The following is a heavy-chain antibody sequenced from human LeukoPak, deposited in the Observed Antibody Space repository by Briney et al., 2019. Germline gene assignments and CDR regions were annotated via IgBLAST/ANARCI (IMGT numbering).Heavy chain of an antibody. Sequence: ASVKVSCKASGFTFTSSAMQWVRQARGQRLEWIGWIVVGSGNTNYAQKFQERVTITRSTSISTAYMELSSLRSEDTAVYYCARGVLHMDVWGKGTTVTVSS. CDR3: ARGVLHMDV. CDR1: GFTFTSSA. CDR2: IVVGSGNT. V-gene: IGHV1-58*02. J-gene: IGHJ6*03.